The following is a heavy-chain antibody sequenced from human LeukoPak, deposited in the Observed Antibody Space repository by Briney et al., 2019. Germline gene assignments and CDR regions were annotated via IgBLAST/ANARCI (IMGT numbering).Heavy chain of an antibody. V-gene: IGHV1-8*03. Sequence: ASVKVSCKASGYTFTSYDINWVRQATGQGLEWMGWMNPNSGNTGYAQKFQGRVTITRNTSISTAYMELSSLRSEDTAVYSCARRPIAARPGNFDYWGQGTLVTVSS. CDR2: MNPNSGNT. CDR1: GYTFTSYD. CDR3: ARRPIAARPGNFDY. J-gene: IGHJ4*02. D-gene: IGHD6-6*01.